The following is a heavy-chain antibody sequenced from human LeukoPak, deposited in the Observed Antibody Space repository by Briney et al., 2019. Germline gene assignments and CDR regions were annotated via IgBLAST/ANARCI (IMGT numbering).Heavy chain of an antibody. Sequence: SETLSLTCTVSGGSISSSSYYWGWIRQPPGKGLEWTGSIYYSGITYYNPSLKSRVTISVDTSKNQFSLRLSSVTATDTAVYYCARGDSLRGLSYYYMDVWGKGTTVTVSS. CDR1: GGSISSSSYY. D-gene: IGHD2-8*01. CDR2: IYYSGIT. V-gene: IGHV4-39*01. J-gene: IGHJ6*03. CDR3: ARGDSLRGLSYYYMDV.